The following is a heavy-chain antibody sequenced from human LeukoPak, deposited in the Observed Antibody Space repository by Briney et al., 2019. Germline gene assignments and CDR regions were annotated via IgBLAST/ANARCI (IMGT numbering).Heavy chain of an antibody. V-gene: IGHV1-18*01. D-gene: IGHD2-2*01. Sequence: ASVKVSCKASGYTFTSYGISWVRQAPGQGLEWMGWISAYNGHTKYAQKLQGRVTMTTDTSTSIAYMELRSLRSDDTAVYHCARGYCDSTSCYLNWFDPWGQGTLVTVSS. J-gene: IGHJ5*02. CDR1: GYTFTSYG. CDR2: ISAYNGHT. CDR3: ARGYCDSTSCYLNWFDP.